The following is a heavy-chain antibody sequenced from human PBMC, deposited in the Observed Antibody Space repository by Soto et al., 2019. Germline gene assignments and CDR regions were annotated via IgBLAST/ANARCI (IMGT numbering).Heavy chain of an antibody. CDR1: GYALTGYY. D-gene: IGHD6-6*01. CDR3: ARSLSIAARPLLGNWFGP. Sequence: GASLKGSCKASGYALTGYYIDWVRQATGQGLEWMGIINPSGGSTSYTQEFQGRVTMTRDTSTSTGYMELSSLRSEDTAVYYCARSLSIAARPLLGNWFGPWGQGTLVTVSS. CDR2: INPSGGST. V-gene: IGHV1-46*01. J-gene: IGHJ5*02.